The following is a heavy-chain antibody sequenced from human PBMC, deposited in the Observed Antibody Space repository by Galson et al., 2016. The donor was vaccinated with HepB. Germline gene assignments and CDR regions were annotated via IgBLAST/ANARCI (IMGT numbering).Heavy chain of an antibody. J-gene: IGHJ4*02. D-gene: IGHD3-16*01. V-gene: IGHV3-72*01. CDR3: VGGRTGGVFDY. Sequence: SLRLSCAASGFTFSDHYMDWVRQAPGKGLEWVGRIRSRKIIYTTEYATSVKGRITISRDDSKNLMFLQMTSLKMEDTAVYFCVGGRTGGVFDYWGQGILVTVSS. CDR1: GFTFSDHY. CDR2: IRSRKIIYTT.